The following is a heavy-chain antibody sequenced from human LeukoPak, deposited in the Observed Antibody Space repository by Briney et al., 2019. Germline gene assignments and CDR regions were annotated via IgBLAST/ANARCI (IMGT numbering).Heavy chain of an antibody. CDR3: ARCTYYYGSGTFDY. D-gene: IGHD3-10*01. J-gene: IGHJ4*02. Sequence: PGGSPRLSCAASGFTFSSYSMNWVRQAPGKGLEWVSYISSSSSTIYYADSVKGRFTISRDNAKNSLYLQMNSLRAEDTAVYYCARCTYYYGSGTFDYWGQGTLVTVSS. CDR2: ISSSSSTI. V-gene: IGHV3-48*01. CDR1: GFTFSSYS.